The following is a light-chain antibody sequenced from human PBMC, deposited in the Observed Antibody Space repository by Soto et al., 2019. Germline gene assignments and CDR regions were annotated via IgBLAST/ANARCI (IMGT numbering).Light chain of an antibody. J-gene: IGLJ3*02. V-gene: IGLV2-14*01. CDR1: SXXVGGYNY. Sequence: QSALTQPASVSGSPGQSITIXCTGXSXXVGGYNYVSWYQQHPAKAPKLMIYEVSNRPSGVSHRFSGSKSGNTASLTISGLQAEDEADYYCFSYTTSSTLVFGGGTKLTVL. CDR2: EVS. CDR3: FSYTTSSTLV.